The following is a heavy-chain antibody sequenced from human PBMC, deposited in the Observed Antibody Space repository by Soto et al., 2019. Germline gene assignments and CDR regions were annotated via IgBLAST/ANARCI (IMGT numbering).Heavy chain of an antibody. J-gene: IGHJ4*02. D-gene: IGHD1-26*01. CDR3: ARDRGIVGATQYYFDY. CDR1: GFTFSNYY. V-gene: IGHV3-11*01. CDR2: ITNSGSTI. Sequence: QVQLVESGGGLVKPGGSLRLSCAASGFTFSNYYMSWICQAPGKRLEWISYITNSGSTIYYADSVKGRFTISRDNAKNSLYLQMNSLRAEDTAVYSCARDRGIVGATQYYFDYWGQGTLVTVSS.